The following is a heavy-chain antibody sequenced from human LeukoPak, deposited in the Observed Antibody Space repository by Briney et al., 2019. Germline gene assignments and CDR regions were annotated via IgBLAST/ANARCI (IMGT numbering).Heavy chain of an antibody. CDR2: ISGSGGST. V-gene: IGHV3-23*01. CDR3: AKDYYDILTGYYTGDAFDI. Sequence: PGGSLRLSCAASGFTFSSYAMSWVRQAPGKGLEWVSAISGSGGSTYYADSVKGRFTISRDNSKNTLYLQMNSLRAEDTAVYCCAKDYYDILTGYYTGDAFDIWGQGTMVTVSS. D-gene: IGHD3-9*01. CDR1: GFTFSSYA. J-gene: IGHJ3*02.